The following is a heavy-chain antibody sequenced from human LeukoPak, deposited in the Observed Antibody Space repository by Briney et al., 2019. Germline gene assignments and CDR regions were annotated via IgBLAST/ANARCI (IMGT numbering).Heavy chain of an antibody. Sequence: SETLSLTCTVSGGSINNYYWSWIRQPAGKGLEWIGRIYTSGSTNYNPSLKSRVTISVDTSKNQFSLKLSSVTAADTAVYYCAREGVKVTRYHPGNNWFDPWGQGTLVTVSS. D-gene: IGHD4-17*01. CDR2: IYTSGST. J-gene: IGHJ5*02. CDR1: GGSINNYY. CDR3: AREGVKVTRYHPGNNWFDP. V-gene: IGHV4-4*07.